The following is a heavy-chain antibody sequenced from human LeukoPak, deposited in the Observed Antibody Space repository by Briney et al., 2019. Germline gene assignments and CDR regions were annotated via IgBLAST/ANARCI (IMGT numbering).Heavy chain of an antibody. D-gene: IGHD3-10*01. CDR3: AKDISGGSGTFDY. J-gene: IGHJ4*02. CDR1: GFTFSSYA. V-gene: IGHV3-9*01. CDR2: ISWNSGSI. Sequence: GRSLRLSCAASGFTFSSYAMHWVRQAPGKGLEWVSGISWNSGSIGYADSVKGRFTISKDNAKNSLYLQMNSLRAEDTALYYCAKDISGGSGTFDYWGQGTLVTVSS.